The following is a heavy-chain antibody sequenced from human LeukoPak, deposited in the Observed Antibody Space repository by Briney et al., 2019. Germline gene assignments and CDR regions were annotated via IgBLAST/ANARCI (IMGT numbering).Heavy chain of an antibody. D-gene: IGHD3-16*01. V-gene: IGHV5-51*01. Sequence: GESLKISCDASGYTCTHQWIGWVRQMPGTGLEGVGIIYPRDSDTSYSPSFQGHVTISADTSINTAYLEWRSLEASDTAMYYCARHSDVVGAIWGQGTQVTVSS. J-gene: IGHJ4*02. CDR3: ARHSDVVGAI. CDR2: IYPRDSDT. CDR1: GYTCTHQW.